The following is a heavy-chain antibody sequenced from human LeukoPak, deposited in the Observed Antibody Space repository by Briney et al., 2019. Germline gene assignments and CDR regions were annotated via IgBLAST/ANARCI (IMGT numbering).Heavy chain of an antibody. CDR1: GFTFSSHW. Sequence: PGGSLRLSCVDSGFTFSSHWMSWVRQAPGKGLEWVANLKQDGSEKYYLDSVKGRFTISRDNAKNSVYLQMNSLRGEDTAVYYCARHVVAVGFDYWGQGTLVTVSS. CDR2: LKQDGSEK. D-gene: IGHD3-22*01. J-gene: IGHJ4*02. CDR3: ARHVVAVGFDY. V-gene: IGHV3-7*01.